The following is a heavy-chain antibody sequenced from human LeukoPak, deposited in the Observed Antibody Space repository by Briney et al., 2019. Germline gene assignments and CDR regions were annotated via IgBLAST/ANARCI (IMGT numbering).Heavy chain of an antibody. Sequence: ASVKVSCKASGYTFTSYYMHWVRQAPGQGLEWMGWINPNSGGTNYAQKFQGRVTMTRDTSISTAYMELSRLRSDDTAVYYCAREGASSGYYSNWFDPWGQGTLVTVSS. D-gene: IGHD3-22*01. CDR1: GYTFTSYY. CDR2: INPNSGGT. J-gene: IGHJ5*02. V-gene: IGHV1-2*02. CDR3: AREGASSGYYSNWFDP.